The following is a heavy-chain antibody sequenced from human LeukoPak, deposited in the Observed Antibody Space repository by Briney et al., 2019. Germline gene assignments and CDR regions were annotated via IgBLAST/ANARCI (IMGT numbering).Heavy chain of an antibody. Sequence: ASVKVSCKASGYTFTGYYMHWARQAPGQGLEWMGWINPNSGGTNYAQKFQGRVTMTRDTSISTAYMELSRLRSDDTAVYYCAREVRSGSFWFDPWGQGTLVTVSS. CDR2: INPNSGGT. CDR1: GYTFTGYY. D-gene: IGHD1-26*01. CDR3: AREVRSGSFWFDP. J-gene: IGHJ5*02. V-gene: IGHV1-2*02.